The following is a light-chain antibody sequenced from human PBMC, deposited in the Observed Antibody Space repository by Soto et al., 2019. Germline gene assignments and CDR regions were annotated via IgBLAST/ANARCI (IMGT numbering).Light chain of an antibody. CDR3: QQYGSSGT. CDR1: QSVSNNY. Sequence: DIVLTQSPGTMSLSPGERATLSGRASQSVSNNYLAWYQQKPGQAPRLLIYCASNRATGIPDRFSGSGSGTDFTLTISRLEPDYFVVYYCQQYGSSGTFGQGTKVEIK. J-gene: IGKJ1*01. V-gene: IGKV3-20*01. CDR2: CAS.